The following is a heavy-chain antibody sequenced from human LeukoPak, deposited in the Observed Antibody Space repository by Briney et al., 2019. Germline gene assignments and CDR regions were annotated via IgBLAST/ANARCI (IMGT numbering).Heavy chain of an antibody. CDR1: GGSISSSSYY. J-gene: IGHJ4*02. CDR3: ARHVSSSWYKGSPDYFDY. CDR2: IYYSGST. Sequence: SETLSLTCTVSGGSISSSSYYWGWIRQPPGKGLEWIGSIYYSGSTYYNPSLKSRVTISVDTSKNQFSLRLSSVTAADTAVYYCARHVSSSWYKGSPDYFDYWGQGTLVTVSS. D-gene: IGHD6-13*01. V-gene: IGHV4-39*01.